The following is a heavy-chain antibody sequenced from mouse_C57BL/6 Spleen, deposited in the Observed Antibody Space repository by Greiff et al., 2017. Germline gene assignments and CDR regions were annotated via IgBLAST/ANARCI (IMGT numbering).Heavy chain of an antibody. CDR2: IDPSDSET. J-gene: IGHJ2*01. V-gene: IGHV1-52*01. D-gene: IGHD1-1*01. CDR1: GYTFTSYW. Sequence: QVQLQQPGAELVRPGSSVKLSCKASGYTFTSYWMHWVKQRPIQGLEWIGNIDPSDSETHYNQKFKDKATLTVDKSSSTAYMQLSSLTSDDSAVYYCARIDYGSSHYFDYWGQGTTLTVSS. CDR3: ARIDYGSSHYFDY.